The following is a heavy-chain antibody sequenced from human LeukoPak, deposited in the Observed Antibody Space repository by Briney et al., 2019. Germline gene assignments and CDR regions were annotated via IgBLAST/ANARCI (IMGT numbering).Heavy chain of an antibody. D-gene: IGHD2-15*01. CDR2: INGDGSNT. CDR3: ARSGVATCHY. Sequence: GGSLRLSCAASGFTFSSHWMHWVRQAPGKGLVWVSRINGDGSNTTYADSVKGRFTISRDDSRSVVYLQMNSLRAEDTAVYYCARSGVATCHYWGQGILVTVSS. V-gene: IGHV3-74*03. CDR1: GFTFSSHW. J-gene: IGHJ4*02.